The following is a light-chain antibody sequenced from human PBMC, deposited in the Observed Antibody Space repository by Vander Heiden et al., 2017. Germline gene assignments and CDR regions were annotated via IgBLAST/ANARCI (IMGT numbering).Light chain of an antibody. CDR2: AAS. CDR3: QQSYSTRLT. V-gene: IGKV1-39*01. Sequence: DIKMTQPPSSLSASVGDRVTITCRASQSISSYLNWYQQKPGKAPQLLIYAASSLQSGIPSRFSGSGSGTDFTLTISSLQPEDFATYYCQQSYSTRLTFGHGTKVDIK. J-gene: IGKJ3*01. CDR1: QSISSY.